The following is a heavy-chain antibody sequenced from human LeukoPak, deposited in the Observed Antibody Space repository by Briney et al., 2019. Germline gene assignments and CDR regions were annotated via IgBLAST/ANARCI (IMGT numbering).Heavy chain of an antibody. CDR3: TTDQHIVVVTHDAFDI. Sequence: GGSLRLSCAASGFTFSNAWMSWVRQAPGKGLEWVGRIKSKTDGGTTDYAAPVKGRFTISRDDSKNTLYLQMNSLKTEDTAVYYCTTDQHIVVVTHDAFDIWGQGTMVTVSS. CDR1: GFTFSNAW. CDR2: IKSKTDGGTT. J-gene: IGHJ3*02. D-gene: IGHD2-21*02. V-gene: IGHV3-15*01.